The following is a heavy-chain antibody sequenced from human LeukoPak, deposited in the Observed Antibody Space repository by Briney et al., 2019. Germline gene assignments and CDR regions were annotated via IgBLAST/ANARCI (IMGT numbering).Heavy chain of an antibody. CDR2: IYSGGST. V-gene: IGHV3-66*02. CDR3: ARDRGSNSWYYFDY. CDR1: GFTVSSNY. D-gene: IGHD6-13*01. Sequence: GGSLRLSCAASGFTVSSNYMSWVRQAPGKGLEWVSVIYSGGSTYYADSVKGRFSISRDNSKNTLYLQMNSLRAEDTAVYYCARDRGSNSWYYFDYWGQGTLVTVSS. J-gene: IGHJ4*02.